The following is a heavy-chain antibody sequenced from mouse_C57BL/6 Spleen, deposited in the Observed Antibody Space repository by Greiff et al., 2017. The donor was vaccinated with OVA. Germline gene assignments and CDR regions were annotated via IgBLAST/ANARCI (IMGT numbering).Heavy chain of an antibody. CDR2: ISDGGSYT. CDR1: GFTFSSYA. D-gene: IGHD2-3*01. V-gene: IGHV5-4*01. CDR3: ARDQRWLLPMDY. J-gene: IGHJ4*01. Sequence: EVKLVESGGGLVKPGGSLKLSCAASGFTFSSYAMSWVRQTPEKRLEWVATISDGGSYTYYPDNVKGRFTISRDNAKNNLSLQMSHLKSEDTAMYYCARDQRWLLPMDYWGQGTSVTVSS.